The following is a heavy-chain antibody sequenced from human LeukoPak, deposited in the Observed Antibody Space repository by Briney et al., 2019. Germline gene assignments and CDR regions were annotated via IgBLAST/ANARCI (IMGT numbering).Heavy chain of an antibody. CDR2: IIPIFGTA. CDR1: GGTFSSYA. CDR3: ARDNLEYYDFWSGYAFDY. Sequence: ASVKVSCKASGGTFSSYAISWVRQAPGQGLEWMGGIIPIFGTANYAQKFQGRVTITADESTSTAYMELSSLRSEDTAVYYCARDNLEYYDFWSGYAFDYWGQGTLVTVSS. J-gene: IGHJ4*02. D-gene: IGHD3-3*01. V-gene: IGHV1-69*01.